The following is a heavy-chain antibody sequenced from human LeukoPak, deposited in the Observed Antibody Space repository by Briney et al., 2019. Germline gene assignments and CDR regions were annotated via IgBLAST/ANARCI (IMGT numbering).Heavy chain of an antibody. V-gene: IGHV3-21*01. CDR1: GFTFSSYS. CDR3: AKEARSDAFDI. J-gene: IGHJ3*02. Sequence: GGSLRLSCAASGFTFSSYSMNWVCQAPGKGLEWVSSISSSSSYIYYADSVKGRFTISRDNSKNTLYLQMNSLRAEDTAVYYCAKEARSDAFDIWGQGTMVTVSS. CDR2: ISSSSSYI.